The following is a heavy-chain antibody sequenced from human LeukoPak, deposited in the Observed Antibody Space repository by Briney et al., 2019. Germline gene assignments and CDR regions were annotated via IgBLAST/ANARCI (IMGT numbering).Heavy chain of an antibody. CDR1: GGSISIGGYY. Sequence: SQTLSLTCTVSGGSISIGGYYWTWIRQHPGKGLEWIGYIYYSGSTYYNPSLKSRVTISVDTSKNQFSLKLSSVTAADTAVYYCARDMYDSSGYYMDYWGQGALVTVSS. V-gene: IGHV4-31*03. CDR3: ARDMYDSSGYYMDY. CDR2: IYYSGST. J-gene: IGHJ4*02. D-gene: IGHD3-22*01.